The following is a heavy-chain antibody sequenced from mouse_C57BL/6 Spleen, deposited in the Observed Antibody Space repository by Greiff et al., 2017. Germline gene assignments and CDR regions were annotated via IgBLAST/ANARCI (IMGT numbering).Heavy chain of an antibody. J-gene: IGHJ2*01. V-gene: IGHV1-26*01. CDR3: ARGGLITTVVPYYFDY. Sequence: EVQLQQSGPELVKPGASVKISCKASGYTFTDYYMNWVKQSHGKSLEWIGDINPNNGGTSYNQKFKGKATLTVDKSSSTAYMELRSLTSEDSAVYYCARGGLITTVVPYYFDYWGQGTTLTVSS. D-gene: IGHD1-1*01. CDR1: GYTFTDYY. CDR2: INPNNGGT.